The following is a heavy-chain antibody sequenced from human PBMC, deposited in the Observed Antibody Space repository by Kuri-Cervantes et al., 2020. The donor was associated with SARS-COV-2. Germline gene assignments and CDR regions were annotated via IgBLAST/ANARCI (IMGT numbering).Heavy chain of an antibody. CDR3: ARGTYSGSYVDAFDI. J-gene: IGHJ3*02. CDR1: GFTFSSYG. CDR2: ISYDGSNK. V-gene: IGHV3-30*03. Sequence: GESLKISCAASGFTFSSYGMHWVRQAPGKGLEWVAVISYDGSNKYYADSVKGRFTISRDNSKNTLYLQMNSLRAEDTAVYYCARGTYSGSYVDAFDIWGQGTMVTVSS. D-gene: IGHD1-26*01.